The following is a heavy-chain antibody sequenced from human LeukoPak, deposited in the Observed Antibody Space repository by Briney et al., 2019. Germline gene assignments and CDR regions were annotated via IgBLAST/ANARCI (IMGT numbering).Heavy chain of an antibody. CDR2: IHPNDAST. CDR1: GYSFASYW. Sequence: GESLKISCKASGYSFASYWIGWVRQTSGKGLEWMAIIHPNDASTIYSPSFQGQVTISADRSISTAYLQWNTLKASDTAIYYCARHNNWGFDYWGQGILVTVSS. V-gene: IGHV5-51*01. J-gene: IGHJ4*02. D-gene: IGHD7-27*01. CDR3: ARHNNWGFDY.